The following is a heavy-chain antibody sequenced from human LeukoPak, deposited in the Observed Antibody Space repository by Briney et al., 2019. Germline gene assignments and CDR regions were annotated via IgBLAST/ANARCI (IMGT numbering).Heavy chain of an antibody. CDR2: INPSSGDA. D-gene: IGHD3-16*01. CDR1: GYTLTDYY. CDR3: VREYPGGYFDF. J-gene: IGHJ4*02. V-gene: IGHV1-2*06. Sequence: GASVKVSCKASGYTLTDYYMHWVRQAPGQGLEWMGRINPSSGDANYAHKFQGGVTMTRDTSTSTVYMELSSLRTEDTAMYYCVREYPGGYFDFWGQGTLVTVSS.